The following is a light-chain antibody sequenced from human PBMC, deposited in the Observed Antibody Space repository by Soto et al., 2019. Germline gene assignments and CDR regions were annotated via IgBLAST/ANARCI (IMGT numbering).Light chain of an antibody. Sequence: EIVLTQSPGTLSLSPGERATLSCRASQSVSSGYLVWYQQKPGQAPRLLISAASSRATGIPDRFSGSGSGTDFTLTISRLEPEDFAVYYCQQYGSSPPYPVGQGTKLEIK. CDR1: QSVSSGY. V-gene: IGKV3-20*01. CDR2: AAS. CDR3: QQYGSSPPYP. J-gene: IGKJ2*01.